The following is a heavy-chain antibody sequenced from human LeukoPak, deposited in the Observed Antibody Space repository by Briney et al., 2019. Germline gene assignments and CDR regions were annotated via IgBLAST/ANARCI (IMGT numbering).Heavy chain of an antibody. CDR3: ARELWFANAPGSWLDP. CDR2: IFHTGSS. J-gene: IGHJ5*02. V-gene: IGHV4-30-2*01. CDR1: GDSISSGAYS. D-gene: IGHD3-10*01. Sequence: SQTLSLTCVVSGDSISSGAYSWSWIRQPPGKGLEWIGYIFHTGSSFYNPSLKSRLTISVDNSKNQFSLRLSSVTAADTAVYYCARELWFANAPGSWLDPWGQGTLVTVSS.